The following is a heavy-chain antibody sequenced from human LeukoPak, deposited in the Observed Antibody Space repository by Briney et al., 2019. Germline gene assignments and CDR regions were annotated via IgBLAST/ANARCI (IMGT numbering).Heavy chain of an antibody. Sequence: SSETLSLTCTVSGGSISSYYWSWIRQPAGKGLEWIGRIYTSGSTNYNPSLKSRVTMSVDTSKNQFSLKLSSVTAADTAVYYCARDRSPYYDFWSGHKVGNWFDPWGQGTLVTVSS. CDR2: IYTSGST. CDR1: GGSISSYY. D-gene: IGHD3-3*01. CDR3: ARDRSPYYDFWSGHKVGNWFDP. V-gene: IGHV4-4*07. J-gene: IGHJ5*02.